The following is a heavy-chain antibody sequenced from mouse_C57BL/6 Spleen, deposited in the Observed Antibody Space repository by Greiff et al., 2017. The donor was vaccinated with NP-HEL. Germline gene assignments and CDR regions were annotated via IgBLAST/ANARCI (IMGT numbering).Heavy chain of an antibody. V-gene: IGHV5-17*01. J-gene: IGHJ2*01. D-gene: IGHD4-1*01. CDR2: ISSGSSTI. CDR3: ARPTNWGRGGIDY. Sequence: APEKGLEWVAYISSGSSTIYYADTVKGRFTISRDNAKNTLFLQMTRLRSEDTAMYYCARPTNWGRGGIDYWGQGTTLTVSS.